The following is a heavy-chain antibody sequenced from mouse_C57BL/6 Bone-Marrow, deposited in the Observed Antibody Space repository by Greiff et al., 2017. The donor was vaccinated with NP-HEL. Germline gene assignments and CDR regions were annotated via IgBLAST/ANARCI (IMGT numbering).Heavy chain of an antibody. D-gene: IGHD2-3*01. CDR2: INPYNGGT. CDR3: ARGGWPNYYAMDY. J-gene: IGHJ4*01. Sequence: EVKLMESGPVLVKPGASVKTSCKASGYTFTDYYMNWVKQSHGKSLEWIGVINPYNGGTSYNQKFKGKATLTVDKSSSTAYMELNSLTSEDSAVYYCARGGWPNYYAMDYWGQGTSVTVSS. CDR1: GYTFTDYY. V-gene: IGHV1-19*01.